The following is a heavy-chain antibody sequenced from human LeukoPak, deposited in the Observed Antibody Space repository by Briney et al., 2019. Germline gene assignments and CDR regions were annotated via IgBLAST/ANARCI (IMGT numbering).Heavy chain of an antibody. CDR1: GYTFTSYG. CDR3: ATELGDY. Sequence: ASVKVSCKASGYTFTSYGISWVRQAPGQGLEWMGWISAYNGNTNYAQKVQGRVTMTTDTSTSTVYMELRSPRSDDTAVYYCATELGDYWGQGTLVTVSS. D-gene: IGHD1-26*01. V-gene: IGHV1-18*01. J-gene: IGHJ4*02. CDR2: ISAYNGNT.